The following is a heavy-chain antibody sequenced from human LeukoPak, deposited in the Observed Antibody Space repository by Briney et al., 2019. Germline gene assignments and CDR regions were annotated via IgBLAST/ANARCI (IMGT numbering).Heavy chain of an antibody. CDR2: INPSGGST. J-gene: IGHJ4*02. D-gene: IGHD3-22*01. Sequence: ASVRVSCKASGYTFTSYYMHWVRQAPGQGLEWMGIINPSGGSTSYAQKFQGRVTMTRDMSTSTVYMELSSLRSEDTGVYYCARAQEYYYDSSGNNWGYWGQGTLVTVSS. V-gene: IGHV1-46*01. CDR3: ARAQEYYYDSSGNNWGY. CDR1: GYTFTSYY.